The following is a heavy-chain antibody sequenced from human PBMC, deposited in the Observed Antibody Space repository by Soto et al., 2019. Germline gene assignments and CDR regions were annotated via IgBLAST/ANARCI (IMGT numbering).Heavy chain of an antibody. CDR2: IDPSDSYT. D-gene: IGHD6-6*01. V-gene: IGHV5-10-1*03. J-gene: IGHJ4*02. CDR1: GYSFTSYW. Sequence: EVQLVQSGAEVKKPGESLRISCKGSGYSFTSYWISWVRQMPGKGLEWMGRIDPSDSYTNYSPSFQGHVTISADKSISTAYLQWSSLKASDTAMYYCASQYSSSAEFDYWGQGTLVTVSS. CDR3: ASQYSSSAEFDY.